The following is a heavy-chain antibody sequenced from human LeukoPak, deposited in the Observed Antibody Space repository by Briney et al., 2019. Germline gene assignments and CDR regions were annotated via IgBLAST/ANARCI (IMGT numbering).Heavy chain of an antibody. CDR3: ARDNSVEDTAWWFDP. D-gene: IGHD4-23*01. CDR1: GYTFTSYD. Sequence: ASVKVSCKASGYTFTSYDINWVRQATGQGLERMGWMNPNSGNTGYAQKFQGRVTMTRDMSTSTDYMELSSLRSEDTAVYYCARDNSVEDTAWWFDPWGQGTLVTVSS. V-gene: IGHV1-8*02. J-gene: IGHJ5*02. CDR2: MNPNSGNT.